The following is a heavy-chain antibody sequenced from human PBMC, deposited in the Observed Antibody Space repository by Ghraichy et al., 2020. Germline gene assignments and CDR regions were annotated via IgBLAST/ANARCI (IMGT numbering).Heavy chain of an antibody. J-gene: IGHJ2*01. CDR1: GFPFSSYS. D-gene: IGHD4-17*01. Sequence: GSLRLSCAASGFPFSSYSMNWVRQAPGKGLEWVSSISDSSSYINYADSVKGRFTISRDNAKNSLYLQMNSLRAEDTAVYYCARVDDYGDYGPRWYFDLWGRGTLVTVSS. CDR3: ARVDDYGDYGPRWYFDL. CDR2: ISDSSSYI. V-gene: IGHV3-21*01.